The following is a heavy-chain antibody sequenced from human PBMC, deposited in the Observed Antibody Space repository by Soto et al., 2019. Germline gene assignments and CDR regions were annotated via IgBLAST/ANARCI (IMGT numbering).Heavy chain of an antibody. D-gene: IGHD4-17*01. CDR3: ARDSPPTVTPPRGAFDI. J-gene: IGHJ3*02. Sequence: QVQLVQSGAEVKKPGASVKVSCKASGYTFTSYGISWVRQAPGQGLEWMGWISAYNGNTNYAQKLQGRVTMTTDTSTSTAYMELRSRRSDDTAVYYCARDSPPTVTPPRGAFDIWAQGKMVTVS. V-gene: IGHV1-18*01. CDR2: ISAYNGNT. CDR1: GYTFTSYG.